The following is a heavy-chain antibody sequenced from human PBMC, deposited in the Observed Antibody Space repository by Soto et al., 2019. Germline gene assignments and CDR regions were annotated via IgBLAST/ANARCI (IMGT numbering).Heavy chain of an antibody. J-gene: IGHJ6*02. Sequence: SETLSLTCTVSGGSIGNYYWSWIRQPAGKGLEWIGRIYTSGTTNYNPSLKSRVTMSVDTSKNQFSLNLSSMTAADTAVYYCARPPVDTGSPHYYGMDVWGQGTTVTVSS. CDR3: ARPPVDTGSPHYYGMDV. V-gene: IGHV4-4*07. CDR1: GGSIGNYY. CDR2: IYTSGTT. D-gene: IGHD5-18*01.